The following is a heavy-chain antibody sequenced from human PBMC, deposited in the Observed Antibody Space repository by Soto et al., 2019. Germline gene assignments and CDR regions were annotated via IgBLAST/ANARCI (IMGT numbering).Heavy chain of an antibody. CDR3: ARLTRGVYDLDRLWEKFDY. J-gene: IGHJ4*02. D-gene: IGHD5-12*01. CDR1: GFSLSTNGMG. Sequence: QITVKESGLTLVKPTETLTLTCTFSGFSLSTNGMGVGWIRQPPGKALEWFARIYWDDDKRYSPSLRGRLTINKDPSKNQVDLTMTNMDPVDTATYYCARLTRGVYDLDRLWEKFDYWGQGTLVTVSS. V-gene: IGHV2-5*02. CDR2: IYWDDDK.